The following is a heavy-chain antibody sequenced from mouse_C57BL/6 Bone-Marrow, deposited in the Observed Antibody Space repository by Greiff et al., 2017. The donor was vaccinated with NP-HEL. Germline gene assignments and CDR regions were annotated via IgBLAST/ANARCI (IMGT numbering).Heavy chain of an antibody. Sequence: QVQLQQPGAELVKPGASVKLSCKASGYTFTSYWMQWVKQRPGQGLEWIGEIDPSDSYTNYNQKFKGKATLTVDTSSSTAYMQLSSLTSEDSAVYYCARSELLRFPSYYYAMDYWGQGTSVTVSS. D-gene: IGHD1-1*01. V-gene: IGHV1-50*01. CDR1: GYTFTSYW. CDR2: IDPSDSYT. J-gene: IGHJ4*01. CDR3: ARSELLRFPSYYYAMDY.